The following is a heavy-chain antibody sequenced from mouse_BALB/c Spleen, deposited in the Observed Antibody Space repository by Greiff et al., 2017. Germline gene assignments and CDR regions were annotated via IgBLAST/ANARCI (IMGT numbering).Heavy chain of an antibody. CDR3: TRLRFDYDYFDY. CDR2: INPSNGGT. J-gene: IGHJ2*01. V-gene: IGHV1S81*02. CDR1: GYTFTSYY. Sequence: VQLQQPGAELVKPGASVKLSCKASGYTFTSYYMYWVKQRPGQGLEWIGGINPSNGGTNFNEKFKSKATLTVDKSSSTAYMQLSSLTSEDSAVYYCTRLRFDYDYFDYWGQGTTLTVSS. D-gene: IGHD2-4*01.